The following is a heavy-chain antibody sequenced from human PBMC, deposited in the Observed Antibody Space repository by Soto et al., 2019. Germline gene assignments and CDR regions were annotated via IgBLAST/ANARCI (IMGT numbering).Heavy chain of an antibody. CDR3: ARQASYWHGGGGWFDP. CDR1: GFTFSAYD. CDR2: IGTLHDT. V-gene: IGHV3-13*01. D-gene: IGHD2-8*02. J-gene: IGHJ5*02. Sequence: EVQLVESGGGLVQPGGSLRLSCAASGFTFSAYDMHWVRQPTGKGLEWVSAIGTLHDTYYPDSVKGRFTISRENAKNSSDLQMNSLTTGDTAVYYCARQASYWHGGGGWFDPWGQGTLVTVSS.